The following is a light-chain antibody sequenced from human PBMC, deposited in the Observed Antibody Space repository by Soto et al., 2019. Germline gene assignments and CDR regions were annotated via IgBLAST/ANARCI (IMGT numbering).Light chain of an antibody. V-gene: IGKV1-12*01. Sequence: DIQMTQSPSSVSASVGDRVTITCRASQVISGWLAWYQQKPGKAPNLLIYAASHLHSGVPSRFSGSGSGTDFTLTIISLQPEDFATYYCQQANSFPFTFGPGTKVDIK. CDR2: AAS. J-gene: IGKJ3*01. CDR1: QVISGW. CDR3: QQANSFPFT.